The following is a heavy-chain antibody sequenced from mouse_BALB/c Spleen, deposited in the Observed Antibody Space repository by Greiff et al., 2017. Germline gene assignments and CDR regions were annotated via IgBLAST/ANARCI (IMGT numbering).Heavy chain of an antibody. CDR2: ISSGGGST. CDR1: GFAFSSYD. J-gene: IGHJ2*01. V-gene: IGHV5-12-1*01. CDR3: ARHEGYFDY. Sequence: EVKLAESGGGLVKPGGSLKLSCAASGFAFSSYDMSWVRQTPEKRLEWVAYISSGGGSTYYPDTVKGRFTISRDNAKNTLYLQMSSLKSEDTAMYYCARHEGYFDYWGQGTTLTVSS.